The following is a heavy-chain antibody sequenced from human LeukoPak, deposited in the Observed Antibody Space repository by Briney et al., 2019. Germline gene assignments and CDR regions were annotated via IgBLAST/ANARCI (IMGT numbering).Heavy chain of an antibody. J-gene: IGHJ6*03. Sequence: PSETLSLTCTLSGGSISSSSYYWGWLRQPPGKGLEWIGSIYYSGSTYYNPSLKSRVTISVDTSKNQFSLKLSSVTAADTAVYYCARGDRKYYYYMDVWGKGTTVTVSS. CDR1: GGSISSSSYY. CDR3: ARGDRKYYYYMDV. V-gene: IGHV4-39*01. D-gene: IGHD1-14*01. CDR2: IYYSGST.